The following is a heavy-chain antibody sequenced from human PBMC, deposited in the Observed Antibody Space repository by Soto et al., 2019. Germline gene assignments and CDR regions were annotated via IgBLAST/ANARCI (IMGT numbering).Heavy chain of an antibody. CDR2: VYYSGST. D-gene: IGHD3-3*01. V-gene: IGHV4-39*01. J-gene: IGHJ3*02. CDR1: GGSISSSSYF. CDR3: ARPTLVGVVIDAFNI. Sequence: QWQLQESGPGLVKTSETLSLTCTVSGGSISSSSYFWGWIRQPPGKGLEWIGSVYYSGSTYYNPSLKSRVTISVDTSKNQFSLKLSSVTAADTAVYYCARPTLVGVVIDAFNIWGQGTMVTVSS.